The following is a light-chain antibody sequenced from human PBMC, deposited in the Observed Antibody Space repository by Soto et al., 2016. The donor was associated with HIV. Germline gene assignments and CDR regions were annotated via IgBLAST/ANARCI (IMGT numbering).Light chain of an antibody. J-gene: IGLJ2*01. CDR3: NSRDTGDNYVV. CDR2: GRD. V-gene: IGLV3-19*01. CDR1: GLRIYY. Sequence: SSELTQDPAVSVALGQTVRITCQGDGLRIYYATWYQQKPGQAPVLVMYGRDHRPSWIPDRFSGSSSGNTASLTITGAQAEDEADYYCNSRDTGDNYVVFGGGTKLTVL.